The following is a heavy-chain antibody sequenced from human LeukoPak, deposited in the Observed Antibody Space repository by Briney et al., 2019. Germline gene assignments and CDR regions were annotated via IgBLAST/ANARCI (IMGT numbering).Heavy chain of an antibody. CDR2: IYSGGST. J-gene: IGHJ3*02. Sequence: GGTLRLSCAASGFTFSSYGMSWVRQAPGKGLEWVSVIYSGGSTYYADSVKGRFTISRDNSKNTLYLQMNSLRAEDTAVYYCARAYYYDSSGYYDAFDIWGQGTMVTVSS. V-gene: IGHV3-66*01. D-gene: IGHD3-22*01. CDR1: GFTFSSYG. CDR3: ARAYYYDSSGYYDAFDI.